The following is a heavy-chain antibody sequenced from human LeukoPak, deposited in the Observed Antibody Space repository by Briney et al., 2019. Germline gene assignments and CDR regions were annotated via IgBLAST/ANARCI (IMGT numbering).Heavy chain of an antibody. J-gene: IGHJ4*02. Sequence: ASVKVSCKASEYGFTNYYIHWVRQAPGQGLEWMGVIQFSGGTTTYAQKFQGRVTMTRDTSMNTVYMELNSLRSDDTAVYYCAREGTTTVTKNFDYWGQGTLVTVSS. V-gene: IGHV1-46*01. CDR2: IQFSGGTT. D-gene: IGHD4-17*01. CDR3: AREGTTTVTKNFDY. CDR1: EYGFTNYY.